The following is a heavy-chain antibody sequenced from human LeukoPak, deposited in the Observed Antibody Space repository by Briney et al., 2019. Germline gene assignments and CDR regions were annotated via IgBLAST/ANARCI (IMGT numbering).Heavy chain of an antibody. Sequence: SGPTLVNXTQTLTLTCTFSGFSLSTSGMCVSWIRQPPGKGLEWIVEINHSGSTNYNPSLKSRVSISLDTSNNQFSLKLTSVTAADTAIYYCVRLSGAPVRHPIYHFDYWGQGTLVTVSS. D-gene: IGHD1-26*01. CDR1: GFSLSTSGM. CDR3: VRLSGAPVRHPIYHFDY. V-gene: IGHV4-39*07. CDR2: INHSGST. J-gene: IGHJ4*02.